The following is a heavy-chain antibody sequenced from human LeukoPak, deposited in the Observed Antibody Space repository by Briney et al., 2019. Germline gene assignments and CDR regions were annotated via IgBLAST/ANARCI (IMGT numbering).Heavy chain of an antibody. V-gene: IGHV6-1*01. Sequence: SQTLSLTCAISGDSVSNNRAAWNWIRQSPSRGLEWLGRTYYKSRWDNDYAESAKSRITINPDTSKNPFSLQLNSVTPEDTAVYYCTRDATRTGWFDPWGQGTLVTVPS. J-gene: IGHJ5*02. CDR2: TYYKSRWDN. CDR3: TRDATRTGWFDP. CDR1: GDSVSNNRAA. D-gene: IGHD1-14*01.